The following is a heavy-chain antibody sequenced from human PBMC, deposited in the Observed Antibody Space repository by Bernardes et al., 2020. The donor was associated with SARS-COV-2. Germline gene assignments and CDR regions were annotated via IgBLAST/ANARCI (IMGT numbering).Heavy chain of an antibody. CDR3: AKLRSVLWIHPYYNAMDA. V-gene: IGHV3-30*18. Sequence: SLSLSCEASGFTFNNFGMHWVRQAPGKGLEWVAVISYEGSIQHYADSVKGRFTISRDSSKNTVYLQMNTLRPEDTAVYYCAKLRSVLWIHPYYNAMDAWGQGTTVTVSS. D-gene: IGHD2-2*01. J-gene: IGHJ6*02. CDR1: GFTFNNFG. CDR2: ISYEGSIQ.